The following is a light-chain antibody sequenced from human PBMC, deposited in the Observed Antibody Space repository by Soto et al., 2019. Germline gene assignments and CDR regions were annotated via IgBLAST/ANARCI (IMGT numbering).Light chain of an antibody. CDR2: GAS. Sequence: EVVMTQSPATVSVSPGEGVTLSCRASQTISNDLAWYQQKPGQAPRLLIYGASTRSTGVPARFSGGGSGTEFTPTISSLQSEDFAFYYCQQHNKWPPVTFGGGTKVEIK. V-gene: IGKV3-15*01. CDR1: QTISND. J-gene: IGKJ4*01. CDR3: QQHNKWPPVT.